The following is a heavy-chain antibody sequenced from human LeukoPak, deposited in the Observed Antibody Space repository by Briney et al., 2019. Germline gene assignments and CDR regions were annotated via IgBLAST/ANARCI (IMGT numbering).Heavy chain of an antibody. CDR3: ARVGIAVAGAGTYYYYYGMDV. Sequence: ASVKVSCKASGYTFTSYGISWVRQAPGQGLEWMGWISAYNGNTNYAQKLQGRVTMTTDTSTSTAYMELRSLGSDDTAVYYCARVGIAVAGAGTYYYYYGMDVWGQGTTVTVSS. CDR1: GYTFTSYG. V-gene: IGHV1-18*01. D-gene: IGHD6-19*01. CDR2: ISAYNGNT. J-gene: IGHJ6*02.